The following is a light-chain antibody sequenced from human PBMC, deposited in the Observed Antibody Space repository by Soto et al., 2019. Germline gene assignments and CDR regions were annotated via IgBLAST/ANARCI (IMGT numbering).Light chain of an antibody. J-gene: IGLJ3*02. V-gene: IGLV2-8*01. CDR3: TSYAGSNIWV. CDR2: EVS. CDR1: SSDVGAYKD. Sequence: QSALTQPPSASGSPGQSVTISCTGTSSDVGAYKDVSWYQQYPDKAPKLMIYEVSKRPSGVPDRFSGSKSGNTASLTVSGLQAEDEADYYCTSYAGSNIWVFGGGTKLTVL.